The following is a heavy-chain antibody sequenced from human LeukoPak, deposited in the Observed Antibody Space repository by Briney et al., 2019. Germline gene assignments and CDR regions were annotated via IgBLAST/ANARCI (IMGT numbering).Heavy chain of an antibody. CDR1: GGTFSSYA. V-gene: IGHV7-4-1*02. D-gene: IGHD3-3*01. CDR3: ARAVNLWSGSPTGY. CDR2: INTNTGNP. J-gene: IGHJ4*02. Sequence: ASVKVSCKASGGTFSSYATSWVRQAPGQGLEWMGWINTNTGNPTYAQGFTGRFVFSLDTSVSTAYLQISSLKAEDTAVYYCARAVNLWSGSPTGYWGQGTLVTVSS.